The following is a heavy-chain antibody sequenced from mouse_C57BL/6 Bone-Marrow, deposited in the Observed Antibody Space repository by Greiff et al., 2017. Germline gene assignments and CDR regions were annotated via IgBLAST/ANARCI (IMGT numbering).Heavy chain of an antibody. J-gene: IGHJ3*01. CDR3: ARRDYYGSSYAY. CDR2: IYPRSGNT. CDR1: GYTFTSYG. D-gene: IGHD1-1*01. Sequence: QVQLQQSGAELARPGASVKLSCKASGYTFTSYGISWVKQRTGQGLEWIGEIYPRSGNTYYNEKFKGKATLTADKSSSTAYMGLRSLESEDSAVYFGARRDYYGSSYAYWGQGTLVTVSA. V-gene: IGHV1-81*01.